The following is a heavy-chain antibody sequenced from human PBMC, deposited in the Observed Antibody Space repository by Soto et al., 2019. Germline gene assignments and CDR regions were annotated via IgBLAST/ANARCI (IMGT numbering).Heavy chain of an antibody. V-gene: IGHV3-74*01. J-gene: IGHJ6*02. CDR2: INSDGSTT. Sequence: PGGSLRLSCAASGFTFSTYWMHWVRQAPGKGLVWVSRINSDGSTTNYADSVKGRFTISRGNAKNTLYLQMNSLRAEDTAVYYCARDAYYGMGVWGQGTTVTVSS. CDR1: GFTFSTYW. CDR3: ARDAYYGMGV.